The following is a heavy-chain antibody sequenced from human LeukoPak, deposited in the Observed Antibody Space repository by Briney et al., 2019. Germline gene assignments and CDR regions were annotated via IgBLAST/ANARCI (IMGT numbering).Heavy chain of an antibody. CDR2: ISSNGGST. Sequence: GGSLRLSCAASGFTFSSYAMHWVRQAPGKGLEYASAISSNGGSTYYANSVKGRFTISRDNSKNTLYLQMGSLRAEDMAVYYCARGSGMVRGVLWDYFDYWGQGTLVTVSS. D-gene: IGHD3-10*01. CDR1: GFTFSSYA. J-gene: IGHJ4*02. CDR3: ARGSGMVRGVLWDYFDY. V-gene: IGHV3-64*01.